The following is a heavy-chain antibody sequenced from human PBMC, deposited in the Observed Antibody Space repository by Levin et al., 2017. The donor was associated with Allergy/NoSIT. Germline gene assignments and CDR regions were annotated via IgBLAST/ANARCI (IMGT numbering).Heavy chain of an antibody. CDR1: GDSISSNTAT. J-gene: IGHJ4*02. D-gene: IGHD2/OR15-2a*01. Sequence: SETLSLTCAMSGDSISSNTATWNWIRQSPSRGLEWLGRTYYRSSWSTDYAISVKGRISVNPDTYKNQFSLHLNSVTPEDTAIYYCARGTTSGGFDYWGQGTLVTVSS. CDR3: ARGTTSGGFDY. V-gene: IGHV6-1*01. CDR2: TYYRSSWST.